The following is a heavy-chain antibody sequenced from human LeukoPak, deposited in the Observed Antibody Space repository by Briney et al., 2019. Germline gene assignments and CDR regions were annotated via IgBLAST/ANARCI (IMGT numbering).Heavy chain of an antibody. CDR1: GFTFSGYW. V-gene: IGHV3-74*01. D-gene: IGHD3-22*01. CDR2: SNSDGSST. CDR3: ARDRYDSSVFDS. J-gene: IGHJ4*02. Sequence: GGSLRLSCTASGFTFSGYWMHWVRQAPGTGLVWVSRSNSDGSSTSYADPVKGRFTISRDNAKNTLYLQMNSLRAEDTAVYYCARDRYDSSVFDSWGQGTLVTVSS.